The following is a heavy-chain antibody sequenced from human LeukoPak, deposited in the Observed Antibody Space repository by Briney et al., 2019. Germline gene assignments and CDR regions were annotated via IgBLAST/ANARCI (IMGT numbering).Heavy chain of an antibody. Sequence: SETLSLTCTVSGGSISSSSYYWGWIRQPPGKGLEWIGSIYYSGSTYYNPSLKSRVTISVDTSKNQFSLKLSSVTAADTAVYYCARDGIYGDYVGYWGQGTLVTVSS. J-gene: IGHJ4*02. V-gene: IGHV4-39*07. CDR2: IYYSGST. D-gene: IGHD4-17*01. CDR1: GGSISSSSYY. CDR3: ARDGIYGDYVGY.